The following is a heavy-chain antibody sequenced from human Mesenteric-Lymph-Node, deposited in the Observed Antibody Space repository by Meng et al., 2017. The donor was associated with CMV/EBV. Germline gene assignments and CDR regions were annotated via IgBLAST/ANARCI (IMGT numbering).Heavy chain of an antibody. CDR2: ISGSGGTT. Sequence: GESLKISCAASGFTFTNYAMSWVRQAPGKGLEWVSSISGSGGTTYYADSVKGRFTISRDNSKNTLYLQMNSLRAEDTAVYYCARDSYGSYRPHAFDIWGQGTMVTVSS. J-gene: IGHJ3*02. D-gene: IGHD1-26*01. CDR1: GFTFTNYA. CDR3: ARDSYGSYRPHAFDI. V-gene: IGHV3-23*01.